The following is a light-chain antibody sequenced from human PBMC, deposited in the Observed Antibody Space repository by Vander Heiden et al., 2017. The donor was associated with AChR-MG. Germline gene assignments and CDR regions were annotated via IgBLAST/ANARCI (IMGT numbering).Light chain of an antibody. J-gene: IGLJ3*02. CDR3: CSYAGSSTYWV. V-gene: IGLV2-23*02. CDR2: EVS. CDR1: NSDVGSYNL. Sequence: QSALTQPASVSGSPGQSITISSTGTNSDVGSYNLVSWYQQHPGKAPKLMIYEVSKRPSGDSNRFSGSKSGNTASLTISGLQAEDEADYYCCSYAGSSTYWVFGGGTKLTVL.